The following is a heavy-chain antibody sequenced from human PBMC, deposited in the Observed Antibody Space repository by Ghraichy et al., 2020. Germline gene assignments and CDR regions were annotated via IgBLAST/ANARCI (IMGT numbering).Heavy chain of an antibody. D-gene: IGHD3-9*01. CDR1: GGSISSSSYY. CDR2: IYYSGST. V-gene: IGHV4-39*01. J-gene: IGHJ1*01. Sequence: SETLSLTCTVSGGSISSSSYYWGWIRQPPGKGLEWIGSIYYSGSTYYNPSLKSRVTISVDTSKNQFSLKLSSVTAADTAVYYLARGALSQNPFQHWGQGTLVAVSS. CDR3: ARGALSQNPFQH.